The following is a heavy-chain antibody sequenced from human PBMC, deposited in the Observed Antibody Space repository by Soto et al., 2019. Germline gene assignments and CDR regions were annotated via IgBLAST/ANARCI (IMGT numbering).Heavy chain of an antibody. CDR2: IDWDDAK. J-gene: IGHJ4*02. V-gene: IGHV2-70*04. CDR3: ARAPGYTYAYDY. CDR1: GFSLSAGGMR. D-gene: IGHD5-18*01. Sequence: GSGPTLVNPTQTLTLTCTFSGFSLSAGGMRVSWIRQPPGKALEWLARIDWDDAKFYTTSLQTRLTISKGPSKNQVVLTMTNVDPLDTGTYYCARAPGYTYAYDYWGPGILVTVSS.